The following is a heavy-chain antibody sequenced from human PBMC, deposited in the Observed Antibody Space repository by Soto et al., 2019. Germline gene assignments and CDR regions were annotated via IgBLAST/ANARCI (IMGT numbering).Heavy chain of an antibody. Sequence: SETLSLTCAVYGGSFSGYYWSWIRQPPGKGLEWIGEINHSGSTNYNPSLKSRVTISVDTSKNQFSLKLSSVTAADTAVYYCGRALSIAARGGGYYYYYMDVWGKGTTVTVSS. J-gene: IGHJ6*03. CDR3: GRALSIAARGGGYYYYYMDV. CDR1: GGSFSGYY. D-gene: IGHD6-6*01. CDR2: INHSGST. V-gene: IGHV4-34*01.